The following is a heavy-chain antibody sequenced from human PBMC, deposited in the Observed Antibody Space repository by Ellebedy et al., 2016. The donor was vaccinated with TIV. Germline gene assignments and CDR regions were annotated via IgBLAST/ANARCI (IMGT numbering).Heavy chain of an antibody. Sequence: MPSETLSLTFTVSGGSISSSSYYWCWIRQPPGKGLEWIGSIYYSGSTYYNPSLKSRVTIAVDTSKTQFSLKLSLVTAAETAVYYWERHVGLSWAWFRESQYYFDYWGQGTLVTVSS. V-gene: IGHV4-39*01. J-gene: IGHJ4*02. CDR2: IYYSGST. CDR3: ERHVGLSWAWFRESQYYFDY. CDR1: GGSISSSSYY. D-gene: IGHD3-10*01.